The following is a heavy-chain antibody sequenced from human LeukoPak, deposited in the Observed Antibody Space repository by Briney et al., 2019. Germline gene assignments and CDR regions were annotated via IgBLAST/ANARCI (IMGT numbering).Heavy chain of an antibody. V-gene: IGHV3-21*01. D-gene: IGHD2-2*01. CDR2: IISLSSHI. CDR3: ARTHAPSNGRVLYSMDV. Sequence: GGSLRLSCAASGFTFSSYSMNWVRQVPGKGLEWVASIISLSSHIYYADSVKGRFTISRDNAKNSLYLQMNSLRAEDTAVYYCARTHAPSNGRVLYSMDVWGQGTTVTVSS. J-gene: IGHJ6*03. CDR1: GFTFSSYS.